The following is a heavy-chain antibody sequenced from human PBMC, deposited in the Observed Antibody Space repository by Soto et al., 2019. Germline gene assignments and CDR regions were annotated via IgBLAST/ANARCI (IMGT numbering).Heavy chain of an antibody. Sequence: EVQLVESGGGLVQPGGSLRLSCAASGFTFSSYWMHWVRQAPGKGLVWVSRINSDGSRTNYADSVKGRFTISRDNAKNTLDLQMNSLRAEETAVYYCARGVRGAYGLDIWGQGTMVTVSS. V-gene: IGHV3-74*01. CDR3: ARGVRGAYGLDI. CDR1: GFTFSSYW. CDR2: INSDGSRT. D-gene: IGHD2-21*01. J-gene: IGHJ3*02.